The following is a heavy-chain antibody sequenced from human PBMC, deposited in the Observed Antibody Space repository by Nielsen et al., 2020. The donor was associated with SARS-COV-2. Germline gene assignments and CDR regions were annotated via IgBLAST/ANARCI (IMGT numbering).Heavy chain of an antibody. CDR1: GFTFGDYA. D-gene: IGHD6-19*01. CDR3: TRDPEAGTWDFRGPFGKFVGY. CDR2: IRSKAYGGTT. V-gene: IGHV3-49*03. J-gene: IGHJ4*02. Sequence: GGSLRLSCTASGFTFGDYAMSWFRQAPGKGLEWVGFIRSKAYGGTTEYAASVKGRFTISRDDSKSIAYLQMNSLKTEDTAVYYCTRDPEAGTWDFRGPFGKFVGYWGQGTLVTVSS.